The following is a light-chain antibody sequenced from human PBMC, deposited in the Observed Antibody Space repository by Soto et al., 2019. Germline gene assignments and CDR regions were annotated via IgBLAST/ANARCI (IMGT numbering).Light chain of an antibody. J-gene: IGLJ1*01. Sequence: QSVLTQPASVSGSPGRSITISCTGTSSDVGGYNYVSWYQQHPGKAPKLMIYDVSNRPSGVSNRFSGSKSGNTASLTISGLQAEDEADYYCSSYTSSSTLLDVFGTGTKLTVL. V-gene: IGLV2-14*01. CDR3: SSYTSSSTLLDV. CDR1: SSDVGGYNY. CDR2: DVS.